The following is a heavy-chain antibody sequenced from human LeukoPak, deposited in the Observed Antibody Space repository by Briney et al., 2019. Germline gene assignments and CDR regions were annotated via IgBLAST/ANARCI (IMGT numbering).Heavy chain of an antibody. CDR2: INPNSGGT. CDR1: GYTFTGYY. D-gene: IGHD7-27*01. CDR3: ASEPGAPWYYYGMDV. J-gene: IGHJ6*02. Sequence: ASVKVSCKASGYTFTGYYMHWVRQAPGQGLEWMGWINPNSGGTNYAQKFQGRVTMTRDTSISTAYMELSRLRSDDTAVYYCASEPGAPWYYYGMDVWGQGTTVTVFS. V-gene: IGHV1-2*02.